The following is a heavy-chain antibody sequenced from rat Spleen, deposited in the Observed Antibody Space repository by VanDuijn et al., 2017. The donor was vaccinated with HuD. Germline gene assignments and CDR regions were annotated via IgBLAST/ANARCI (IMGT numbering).Heavy chain of an antibody. CDR2: ISYDGSRT. Sequence: EAQLVESDGGLVQPGRSLRLSCAASGFTLSDHYMAWVRQTPTKGLEWVATISYDGSRTYYRDSVKGRFTSSRDNAKSTLYLQMERLRSEDTATDYCVRLAGTVDPIWSVDWGKCTLVT. D-gene: IGHD3-2*01. CDR3: VRLAGTVDPIWSVD. V-gene: IGHV5-29*01. CDR1: GFTLSDHY. J-gene: IGHJ3*01.